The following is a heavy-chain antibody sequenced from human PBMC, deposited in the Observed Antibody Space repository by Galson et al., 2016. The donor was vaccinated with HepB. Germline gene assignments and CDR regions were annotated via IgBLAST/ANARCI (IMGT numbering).Heavy chain of an antibody. V-gene: IGHV1-18*01. Sequence: YNGNTNYAQKLQGRVTMTTDTSTSTAYMELRSLRSDDTAVYYCARLTDYWGQGTLVTVSS. CDR2: YNGNT. CDR3: ARLTDY. J-gene: IGHJ4*02.